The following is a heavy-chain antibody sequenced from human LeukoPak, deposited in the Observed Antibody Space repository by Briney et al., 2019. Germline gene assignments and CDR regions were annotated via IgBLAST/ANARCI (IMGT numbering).Heavy chain of an antibody. V-gene: IGHV4-59*01. CDR2: IYYSGST. J-gene: IGHJ5*02. CDR1: GGSISSYY. Sequence: SETLSLTCTVSGGSISSYYWSWIRQPPGKGLEWIGYIYYSGSTNYNPSLKSRVTISVDTSKNQFSLKLSSVTAADTAVYYCARAQGWFDPWGQGTLVTVSS. CDR3: ARAQGWFDP.